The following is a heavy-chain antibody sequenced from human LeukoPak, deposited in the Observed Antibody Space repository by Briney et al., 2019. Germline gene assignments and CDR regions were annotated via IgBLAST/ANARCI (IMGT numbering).Heavy chain of an antibody. D-gene: IGHD2-2*01. CDR1: DGSFSGYD. J-gene: IGHJ4*02. Sequence: SETLSLTCAVSDGSFSGYDWSWIRQPPGKGLEWIGEINHSGITHYNPSLESRVTTSVDTSKNQVFLKLRCVTAADTALYYCARERVVPAAMLFDYWGQGTLVTVSS. CDR3: ARERVVPAAMLFDY. V-gene: IGHV4-34*01. CDR2: INHSGIT.